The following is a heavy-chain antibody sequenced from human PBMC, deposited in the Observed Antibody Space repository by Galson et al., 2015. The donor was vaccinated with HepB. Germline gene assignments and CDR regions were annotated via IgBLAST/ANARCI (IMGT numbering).Heavy chain of an antibody. Sequence: SVKVSCKASGYTFTRNGISWVRQAPGQGLEWMGWISANSGNTNYAQKLQDRVTMTTETSTSTAYMELRSLTSYDTAVYYCARDVRYTLEMWGQGTLVTVSS. D-gene: IGHD2-2*02. CDR2: ISANSGNT. CDR3: ARDVRYTLEM. J-gene: IGHJ4*03. CDR1: GYTFTRNG. V-gene: IGHV1-18*01.